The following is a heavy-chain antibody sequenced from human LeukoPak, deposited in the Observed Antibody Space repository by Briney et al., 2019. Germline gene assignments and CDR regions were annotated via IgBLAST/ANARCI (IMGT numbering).Heavy chain of an antibody. D-gene: IGHD7-27*01. CDR3: ARDAPRANWGSPGP. Sequence: GASVKVSCKASGGTFSSYAISWVRQAPGQGLEWMGWISAYSGNTNYAQKLQGRVTMTTDTSTSTAYMELRSLRSDDTAVYYCARDAPRANWGSPGPWGQGTLVTVSS. V-gene: IGHV1-18*01. CDR2: ISAYSGNT. CDR1: GGTFSSYA. J-gene: IGHJ5*02.